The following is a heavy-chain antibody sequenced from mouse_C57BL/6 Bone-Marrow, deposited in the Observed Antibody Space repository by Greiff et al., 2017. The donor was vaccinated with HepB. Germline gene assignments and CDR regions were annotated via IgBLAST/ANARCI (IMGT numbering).Heavy chain of an antibody. CDR1: GFSFNTYA. CDR2: IRSKSNNYAT. Sequence: EVKLMESGGGLVQPKGSLKLSCAASGFSFNTYAMNWVRQAPGKGLEWVARIRSKSNNYATYYADSVKDRFTISRDDSESMLYLQMNNLKTEDTAMYYCVRNRDAYYGSSLDVWGTGTTVTVSS. J-gene: IGHJ1*03. D-gene: IGHD1-1*01. V-gene: IGHV10-1*01. CDR3: VRNRDAYYGSSLDV.